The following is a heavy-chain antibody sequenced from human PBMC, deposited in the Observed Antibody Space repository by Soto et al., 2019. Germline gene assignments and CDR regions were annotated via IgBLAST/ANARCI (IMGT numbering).Heavy chain of an antibody. D-gene: IGHD3-3*01. CDR2: IYWDDDK. CDR1: GFSLTTSGLG. V-gene: IGHV2-5*02. CDR3: AHRVLRTVFGLVTTTAIYFDF. Sequence: QITLKESGPTVVKPTETLTLTCTFSGFSLTTSGLGVGWVRQSPGKAPEWLALIYWDDDKRYSTSLKIRLTITKDTSKNQVVLTMANVDPADTATYYCAHRVLRTVFGLVTTTAIYFDFWGQGTPVVVSS. J-gene: IGHJ4*02.